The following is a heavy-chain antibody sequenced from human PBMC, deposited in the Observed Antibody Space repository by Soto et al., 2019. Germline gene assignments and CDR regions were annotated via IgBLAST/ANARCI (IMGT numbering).Heavy chain of an antibody. V-gene: IGHV4-30-4*01. CDR2: IYYSGST. CDR3: GRGQTAIDV. D-gene: IGHD5-18*01. J-gene: IGHJ6*02. Sequence: SEPPSLTSSVSGGTIAIGYPFLRWVRQSPGKGLEWLGYIYYSGSTYYNPSLKGRVMMTIDTSKHQFSLNLSSVTAADTAVFYCGRGQTAIDVWGQGTTVTVSS. CDR1: GGTIAIGYPF.